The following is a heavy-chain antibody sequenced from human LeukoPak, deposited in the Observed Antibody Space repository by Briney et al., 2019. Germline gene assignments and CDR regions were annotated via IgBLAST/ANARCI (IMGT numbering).Heavy chain of an antibody. D-gene: IGHD3-22*01. J-gene: IGHJ4*02. CDR3: ARAGYDSSGYYYKYYFDY. Sequence: SVKSSCKASGGTFRSYAISWVRQTPVHGLECMGGIIPLFGTANYAQKFQGRVTITTDESTSTAYMELSSLRSEDTAVYYCARAGYDSSGYYYKYYFDYWGQGTLVTVSS. CDR1: GGTFRSYA. CDR2: IIPLFGTA. V-gene: IGHV1-69*05.